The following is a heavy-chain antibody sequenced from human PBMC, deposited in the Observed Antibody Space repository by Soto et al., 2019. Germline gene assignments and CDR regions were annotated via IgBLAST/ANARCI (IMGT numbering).Heavy chain of an antibody. CDR3: ASQNAYIAVAGTDSFDY. J-gene: IGHJ4*02. Sequence: KTSETLSLTCTVSGGSISSYYWSWIRQPAGKGLEWIGRIYTSGSTNYNPSLKSRVTMSVDTSKNQFSLKLSSVTAADTAVYYCASQNAYIAVAGTDSFDYWGQGTLVTVSS. D-gene: IGHD6-19*01. CDR1: GGSISSYY. CDR2: IYTSGST. V-gene: IGHV4-4*07.